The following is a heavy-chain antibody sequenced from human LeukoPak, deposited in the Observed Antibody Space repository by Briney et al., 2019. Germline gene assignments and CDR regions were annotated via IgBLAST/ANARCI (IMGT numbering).Heavy chain of an antibody. CDR3: GASRQYVGAFDI. D-gene: IGHD2-2*01. V-gene: IGHV3-48*03. CDR1: GFTFSSYE. Sequence: GGPLRLSCAASGFTFSSYELYWVRQAPGKGLEWISYISSSSTIIKYADSVRGRFTISRDDARESLYLQMSSLRADDTAIYYCGASRQYVGAFDIWGRGTLVTVS. J-gene: IGHJ3*02. CDR2: ISSSSTII.